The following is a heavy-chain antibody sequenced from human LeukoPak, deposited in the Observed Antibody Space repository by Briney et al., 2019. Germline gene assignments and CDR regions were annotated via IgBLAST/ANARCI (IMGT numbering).Heavy chain of an antibody. V-gene: IGHV3-23*01. D-gene: IGHD4-17*01. CDR2: ISGSGGST. J-gene: IGHJ4*02. CDR3: AKLDYGDYHYEPFDY. CDR1: GFTFSSYA. Sequence: GGSLRLSCAASGFTFSSYAMSWVRQAPGKGLEWVSAISGSGGSTYYADSVKGRFTISRDNSKNTPYLQMNSLRAEDTAVYYCAKLDYGDYHYEPFDYWGQGTLVTVSS.